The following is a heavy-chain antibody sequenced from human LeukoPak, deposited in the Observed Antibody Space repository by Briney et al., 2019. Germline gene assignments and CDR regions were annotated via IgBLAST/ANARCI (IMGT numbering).Heavy chain of an antibody. J-gene: IGHJ4*02. V-gene: IGHV1-24*01. CDR1: GYTLTELS. CDR3: ATVGLICSSTSCYFDY. Sequence: GASVKVSCKVSGYTLTELSMHWVRQAPGKGLEGMGGFDPEDGETIYAQKFQGRVTMTEDTSTDTAYMELSSLRSEDTAVYYCATVGLICSSTSCYFDYWGQGTLVTVSS. CDR2: FDPEDGET. D-gene: IGHD2-2*01.